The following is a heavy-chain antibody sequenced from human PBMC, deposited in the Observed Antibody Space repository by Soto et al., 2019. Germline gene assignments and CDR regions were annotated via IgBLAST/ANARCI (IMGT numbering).Heavy chain of an antibody. V-gene: IGHV1-58*02. D-gene: IGHD5-12*01. J-gene: IGHJ3*02. CDR2: IVVGSANT. CDR3: AAARRRYSGYEFYAFDI. CDR1: GYTFTSYA. Sequence: GASVKVSCKASGYTFTSYAMQWVRLARGQRLEWIGWIVVGSANTNYAQKFQERVTVTRDISTSTAYMELSSLRSEDTAVYFCAAARRRYSGYEFYAFDIWGQGTMVTVS.